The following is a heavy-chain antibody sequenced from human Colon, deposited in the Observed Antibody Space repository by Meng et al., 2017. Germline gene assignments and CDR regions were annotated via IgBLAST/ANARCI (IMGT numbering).Heavy chain of an antibody. V-gene: IGHV4-61*01. CDR2: IYYSGST. CDR3: ARDSGYDKNWFDP. Sequence: VQSQESGQGLVRPSETLSLTCTVSGGSVISNSYYWSWIRQPPGKGLEWIGFIYYSGSTNYNPSLKSRVTISVDTSKNQFSLKVSPVTAADTAVYYCARDSGYDKNWFDPWGQGTLVTVSS. D-gene: IGHD5-12*01. J-gene: IGHJ5*02. CDR1: GGSVISNSYY.